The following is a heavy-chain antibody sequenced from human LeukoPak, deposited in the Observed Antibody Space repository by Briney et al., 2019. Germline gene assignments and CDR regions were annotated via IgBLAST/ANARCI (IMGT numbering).Heavy chain of an antibody. CDR1: GFTFSSYT. CDR2: IRDHTTV. V-gene: IGHV3-69-1*01. CDR3: VRDHLRSFDY. J-gene: IGHJ4*02. Sequence: AGGSLRLSCAASGFTFSSYTMNWVRQAPGKGLEWISFIRDHTTVDYADSVKGRFTISRDNAKNSLYLQMNSLRVEDTAVYYCVRDHLRSFDYWGQGNLVTVSS.